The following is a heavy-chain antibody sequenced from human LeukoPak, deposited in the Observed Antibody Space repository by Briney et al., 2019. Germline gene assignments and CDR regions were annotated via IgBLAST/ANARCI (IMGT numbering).Heavy chain of an antibody. V-gene: IGHV5-51*01. CDR1: GYSFTSYW. Sequence: GESLKISCKGSGYSFTSYWICWVRQMPGKGLEWLGIIYPGDSDTRYSPSFQGQVTISADKSISTAYLQWSSLKASDTAMYYCARHQYVEMATIAPFDYWGQGTLVTVSS. CDR2: IYPGDSDT. CDR3: ARHQYVEMATIAPFDY. D-gene: IGHD5-24*01. J-gene: IGHJ4*02.